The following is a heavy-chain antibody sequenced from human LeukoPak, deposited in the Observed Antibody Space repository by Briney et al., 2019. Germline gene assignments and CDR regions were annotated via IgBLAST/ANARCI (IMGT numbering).Heavy chain of an antibody. Sequence: GGSLRHSCAASGFTVIKNHMSCVRQAPGKGLEWVSVVYGNGNTNYADSVKGRFTISRDDSKNRLYLQMNSLRAADTAVYYCARAYFDDNFDLWGQGTLVTVSS. CDR3: ARAYFDDNFDL. CDR2: VYGNGNT. J-gene: IGHJ4*02. CDR1: GFTVIKNH. V-gene: IGHV3-66*02. D-gene: IGHD3-9*01.